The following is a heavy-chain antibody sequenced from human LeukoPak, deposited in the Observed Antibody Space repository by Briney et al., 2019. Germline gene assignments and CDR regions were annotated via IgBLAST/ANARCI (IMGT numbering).Heavy chain of an antibody. CDR1: GGSISSYY. V-gene: IGHV4-59*01. CDR2: IYSSGST. Sequence: PSETLSLTCTVSGGSISSYYCTWIRQPPGKGLEWIGHIYSSGSTNYNPSLKSRVSISIDTSKNQFSLKLSSVTAADTAAYYCALGVLTGYFYYFDHWGQGTLVTVSS. D-gene: IGHD3-9*01. J-gene: IGHJ4*02. CDR3: ALGVLTGYFYYFDH.